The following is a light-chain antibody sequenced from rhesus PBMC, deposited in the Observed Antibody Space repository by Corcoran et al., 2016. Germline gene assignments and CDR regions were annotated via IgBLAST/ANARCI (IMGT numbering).Light chain of an antibody. Sequence: DIQMTQSPSSLSASVGDRVTITCRTSENVNNYLNWYQQKPGKAPKLLNYKASTLQGGVPSRFSGSGSGTDYTFTISSLQSEDVATYYCQHNYGTPYSFGQETKVAIK. CDR3: QHNYGTPYS. CDR1: ENVNNY. CDR2: KAS. V-gene: IGKV1-74*01. J-gene: IGKJ2*01.